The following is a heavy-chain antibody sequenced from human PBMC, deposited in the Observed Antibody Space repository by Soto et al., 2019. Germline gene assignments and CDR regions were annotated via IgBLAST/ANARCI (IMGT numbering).Heavy chain of an antibody. CDR1: EESLDGSE. CDR3: ARGLGYDFWSGYNYYYYMDV. CDR2: INHSGST. J-gene: IGHJ6*03. D-gene: IGHD3-3*01. Sequence: PRETVSITSAVQEESLDGSEGSCVVYPQGKGPEWTGEINHSGSTNYNPSLKSRVTISVDTSKNQFSLKLSSVTAADTAVYYCARGLGYDFWSGYNYYYYMDVWGKGTTVT. V-gene: IGHV4-34*01.